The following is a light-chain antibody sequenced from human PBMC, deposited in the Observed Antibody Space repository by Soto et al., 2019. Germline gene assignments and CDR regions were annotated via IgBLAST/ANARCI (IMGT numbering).Light chain of an antibody. J-gene: IGKJ4*01. CDR3: QQYFDWPLT. V-gene: IGKV3-15*01. CDR1: QSIIDN. CDR2: DVF. Sequence: EIVMTQSPATLSVSPGEGVTLSCRASQSIIDNLAWYQQKPGQTPRLLIYDVFSRASGIPPSFSGSSSATDYTLTISSLHSEESAVYYCQQYFDWPLTIGVGTNVEV.